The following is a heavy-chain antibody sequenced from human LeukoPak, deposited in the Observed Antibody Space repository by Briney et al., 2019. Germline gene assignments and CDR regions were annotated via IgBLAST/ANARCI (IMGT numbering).Heavy chain of an antibody. V-gene: IGHV1-3*01. D-gene: IGHD2-21*02. Sequence: ASVKVSCTASGYSFTAYTMHWVRQAPGQRLEWMGWINAGNGNTKYSQKFQGRVTITRDTSASTAYMELSSLRSEDTAVYYCARARKYCGGDCYSNWFDPWGQGTLVSVSS. CDR1: GYSFTAYT. CDR2: INAGNGNT. CDR3: ARARKYCGGDCYSNWFDP. J-gene: IGHJ5*02.